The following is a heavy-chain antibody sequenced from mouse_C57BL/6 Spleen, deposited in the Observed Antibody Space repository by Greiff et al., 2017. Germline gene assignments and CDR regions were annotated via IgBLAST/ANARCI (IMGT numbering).Heavy chain of an antibody. J-gene: IGHJ3*01. Sequence: QVQLQQSGAELVKPGASVKISCKASGYAFSSYWMNWVKQRPGKGLEWIGQIYPGDGDTNYNGKFKGKATLTAVKSSSTAYMQLSSLTSEDSAVYFCARSHYYGSREGTWFAYWGQGTLVTVSA. CDR3: ARSHYYGSREGTWFAY. V-gene: IGHV1-80*01. CDR1: GYAFSSYW. D-gene: IGHD1-1*01. CDR2: IYPGDGDT.